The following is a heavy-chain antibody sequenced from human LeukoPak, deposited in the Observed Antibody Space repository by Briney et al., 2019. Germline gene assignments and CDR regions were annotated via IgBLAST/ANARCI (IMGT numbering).Heavy chain of an antibody. V-gene: IGHV3-21*01. CDR3: ARGKYSSGWFDY. Sequence: PGGSLRLSCAASGFTFSSYSMSWVRQAPGKGLEWVSSITTSSTYISYSDSLKGRFTISRDNAKTSLYLQMNSLRAEDTAVYYCARGKYSSGWFDYWGQGTLVTVSS. CDR2: ITTSSTYI. D-gene: IGHD6-19*01. CDR1: GFTFSSYS. J-gene: IGHJ4*02.